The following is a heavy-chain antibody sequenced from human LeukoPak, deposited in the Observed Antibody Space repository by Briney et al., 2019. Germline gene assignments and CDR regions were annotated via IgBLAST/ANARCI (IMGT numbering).Heavy chain of an antibody. CDR2: NTASGGST. CDR1: GFTFSSSG. D-gene: IGHD5-18*01. V-gene: IGHV3-23*01. Sequence: GGSLRLSCAASGFTFSSSGVGWVRPAPGEGLECVSPNTASGGSTSYTDSVKGRFTISRDNSKNTLYLQMNSLRAEDTAVYYCARGRNTGRQFYFDYWGQGTLVTVAS. J-gene: IGHJ4*02. CDR3: ARGRNTGRQFYFDY.